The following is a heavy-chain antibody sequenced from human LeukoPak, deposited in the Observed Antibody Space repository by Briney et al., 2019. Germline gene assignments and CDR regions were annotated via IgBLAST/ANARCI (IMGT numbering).Heavy chain of an antibody. D-gene: IGHD4-17*01. CDR1: GGSISSGDYY. CDR3: AREGNMTTVTYFDY. CDR2: IYYSGST. Sequence: SQTLSLTCTVSGGSISSGDYYWSWIRQPPGKGLEWIGYIYYSGSTYYNPSLKSRVTISVDTSKNQFSLKLSSVTAADTAVYYCAREGNMTTVTYFDYWGQGTLVTVSS. J-gene: IGHJ4*02. V-gene: IGHV4-30-4*01.